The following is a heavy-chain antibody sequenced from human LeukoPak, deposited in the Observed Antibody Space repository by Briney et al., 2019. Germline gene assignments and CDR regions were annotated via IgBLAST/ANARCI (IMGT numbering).Heavy chain of an antibody. J-gene: IGHJ4*02. CDR2: MNPNSGNT. Sequence: ASVTVSFKASGYTFTSYDINWVRQATGQGLEWMGWMNPNSGNTGYAQKFQGRVTMTRNTSISTAYMELSSLRSEDTAVYYCARGSGWYGVYFDYWGQGTLVTVSS. D-gene: IGHD6-19*01. V-gene: IGHV1-8*01. CDR3: ARGSGWYGVYFDY. CDR1: GYTFTSYD.